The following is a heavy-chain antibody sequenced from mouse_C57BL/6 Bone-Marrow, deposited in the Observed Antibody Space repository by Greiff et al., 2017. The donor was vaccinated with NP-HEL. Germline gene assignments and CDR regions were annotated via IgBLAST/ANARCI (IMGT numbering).Heavy chain of an antibody. J-gene: IGHJ4*01. CDR3: ARWATVVATHYYAMDY. CDR2: ISSGSSTI. V-gene: IGHV5-17*01. D-gene: IGHD1-1*01. Sequence: EVKLQESGGGLVKPGGSLKLSCAASGFTFSDYGMHWVRQAPEKGLEWVAYISSGSSTIYYADTVKGRFTLSRDNAKNTLFLQLTSLRSEDTAMYYCARWATVVATHYYAMDYWGQGTSVTVSS. CDR1: GFTFSDYG.